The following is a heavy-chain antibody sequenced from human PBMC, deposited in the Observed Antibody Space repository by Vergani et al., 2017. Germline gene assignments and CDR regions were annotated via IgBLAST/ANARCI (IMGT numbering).Heavy chain of an antibody. Sequence: QLQLQESGPGLVKPSETLSLTCSVSNGSITSNSFYWGWLRQSPEKGLQWFAMIYYSGSTYYSPSLRSRLTVSLDKSKSQFSLGLNSVTAADTAVYYCARFYDSSGNYRIIVDTWGQGTLVTVSS. CDR3: ARFYDSSGNYRIIVDT. V-gene: IGHV4-39*01. J-gene: IGHJ5*02. CDR1: NGSITSNSFY. D-gene: IGHD3-22*01. CDR2: IYYSGST.